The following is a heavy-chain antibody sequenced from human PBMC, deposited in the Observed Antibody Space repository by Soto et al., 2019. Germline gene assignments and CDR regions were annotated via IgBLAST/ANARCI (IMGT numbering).Heavy chain of an antibody. Sequence: RGESLKISCKGSGYSFTSYWISWVRQMPGKGLEWMGRIDPSDSYTNYSPSFQGHVTISADKSISTAYLQWSSLKASDTAMYYCATQGGGIVVVVAASDAFDIWGQGTMVTVSS. V-gene: IGHV5-10-1*01. CDR3: ATQGGGIVVVVAASDAFDI. CDR1: GYSFTSYW. J-gene: IGHJ3*02. D-gene: IGHD2-15*01. CDR2: IDPSDSYT.